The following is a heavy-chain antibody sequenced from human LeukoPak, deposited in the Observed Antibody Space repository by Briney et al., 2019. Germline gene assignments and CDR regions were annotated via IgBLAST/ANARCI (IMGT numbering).Heavy chain of an antibody. Sequence: ASVKVSCKASGYTFTSYGISWVRQAPGQGLEWMGWISAYNGNTNYAQKLQGRVTMTTDTSTSTAYMELRSLRSDDTAVYYCARGEYYYDSSGYFDCWGQGTLVTVSS. J-gene: IGHJ4*02. V-gene: IGHV1-18*01. CDR1: GYTFTSYG. CDR2: ISAYNGNT. CDR3: ARGEYYYDSSGYFDC. D-gene: IGHD3-22*01.